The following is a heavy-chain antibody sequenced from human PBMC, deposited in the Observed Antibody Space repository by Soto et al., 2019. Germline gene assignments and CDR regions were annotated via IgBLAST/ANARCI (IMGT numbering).Heavy chain of an antibody. CDR2: INHSGST. CDR1: GVSFSGYY. J-gene: IGHJ4*02. V-gene: IGHV4-34*01. CDR3: ARDKITGLFDY. D-gene: IGHD2-8*02. Sequence: PGGTLCLTCAVYGVSFSGYYWTWVRQPPGTGLEWIGEINHSGSTNYNPSLKSRVTIPVDTSKNQFSLKLTSVTAADTAVYYCARDKITGLFDYWGQGTLVTGTS.